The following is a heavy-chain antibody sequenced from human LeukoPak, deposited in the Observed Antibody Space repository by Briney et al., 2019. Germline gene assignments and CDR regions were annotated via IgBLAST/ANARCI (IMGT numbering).Heavy chain of an antibody. Sequence: PGGSLRLPCAASGFTFSNYGMLWVRQAPGKGLEWVAFIWFDGSNSHYADSVQGRFTFSRDNSKNTLYLQMNSLRAEDTAVYYCARDVKKGYGDYIDYWGQGTLVTVSS. J-gene: IGHJ4*02. CDR3: ARDVKKGYGDYIDY. V-gene: IGHV3-33*01. D-gene: IGHD4-17*01. CDR1: GFTFSNYG. CDR2: IWFDGSNS.